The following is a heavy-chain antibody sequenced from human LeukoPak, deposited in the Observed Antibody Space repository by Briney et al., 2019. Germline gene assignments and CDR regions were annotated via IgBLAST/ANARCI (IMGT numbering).Heavy chain of an antibody. D-gene: IGHD4-23*01. J-gene: IGHJ3*02. CDR3: ARRGGGLDYGGHYGAFDI. Sequence: GESLKISCKGSGYSFTSYWIGWVRQMPGKGLEWMGIIYPGDSDTRYSPSFQGQVTISADKSISTAYLQWSSLKASDTAMYYGARRGGGLDYGGHYGAFDIWGQGIMVTVSS. CDR2: IYPGDSDT. CDR1: GYSFTSYW. V-gene: IGHV5-51*01.